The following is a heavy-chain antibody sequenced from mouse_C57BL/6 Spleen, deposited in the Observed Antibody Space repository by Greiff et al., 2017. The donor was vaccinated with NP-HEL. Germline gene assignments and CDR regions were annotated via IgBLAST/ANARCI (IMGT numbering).Heavy chain of an antibody. J-gene: IGHJ2*01. CDR2: ISDGGSYT. V-gene: IGHV5-4*03. CDR1: GFTFSSYA. D-gene: IGHD2-2*01. Sequence: EVKLMESGGGLVKPGGSLKLSCAASGFTFSSYAMSWVRQTPEKRLEWVATISDGGSYTYYPDNVKGRFTISRDNAKNNLYLQMSHLKSEDTAMYYCARVWLRGYFDYWGQGTTLTVSS. CDR3: ARVWLRGYFDY.